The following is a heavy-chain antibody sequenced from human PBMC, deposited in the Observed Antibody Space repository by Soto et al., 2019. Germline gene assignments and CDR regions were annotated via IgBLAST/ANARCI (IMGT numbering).Heavy chain of an antibody. V-gene: IGHV3-23*01. CDR3: AKDSSGNYYGSGSYGATNWFDP. CDR2: ISGSGGST. Sequence: GGSLRLSCAASGFTFSSYAMSWVRQAPGKGLEWVSAISGSGGSTYYADSVKGRFTISRDNSKNTLYLQMNSLRAEDTAVYYCAKDSSGNYYGSGSYGATNWFDPWGQGTLVTVSS. J-gene: IGHJ5*02. CDR1: GFTFSSYA. D-gene: IGHD3-10*01.